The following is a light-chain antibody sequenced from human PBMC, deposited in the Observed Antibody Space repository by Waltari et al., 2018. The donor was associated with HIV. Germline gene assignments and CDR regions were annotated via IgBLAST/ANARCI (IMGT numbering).Light chain of an antibody. J-gene: IGLJ3*02. V-gene: IGLV7-46*01. CDR1: TGAVTSDHF. Sequence: QSVVTQEPSLTVSPGGTVTPPCASSTGAVTSDHFPYCSQQKPGQAPTTLIYDTSKKHSWTPARFSGSLLGGKAALILSGAQAEDEAVYYCLLSYVDPRPYWLFGGGTKLTVL. CDR3: LLSYVDPRPYWL. CDR2: DTS.